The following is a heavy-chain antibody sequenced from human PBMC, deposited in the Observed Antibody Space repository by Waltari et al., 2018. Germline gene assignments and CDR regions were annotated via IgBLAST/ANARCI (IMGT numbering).Heavy chain of an antibody. D-gene: IGHD6-13*01. CDR3: ARGSSSWFDHYYYGMDV. CDR2: IYTSGST. Sequence: QVQLQESGPGLVKPSETLSLTCTVPGGSISSYYWRWTRQPAGKGLEWIGRIYTSGSTNYNPSLKSRVTMSVDTSKNQFSLKLSSVTAADTAVYYCARGSSSWFDHYYYGMDVWGQGTTVTVSS. CDR1: GGSISSYY. J-gene: IGHJ6*02. V-gene: IGHV4-4*07.